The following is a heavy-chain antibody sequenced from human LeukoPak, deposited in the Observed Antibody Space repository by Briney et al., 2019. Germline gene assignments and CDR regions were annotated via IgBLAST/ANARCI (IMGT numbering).Heavy chain of an antibody. Sequence: GGSLRLSCTASGFTFRSYAMHWVRQAPGKGLDWVAVISDDGSNKYYADSVKGRFTISRDNSKNTLYLQMNSLGPEDTAVYYCARKVESLDPWGQGTLVTVSS. D-gene: IGHD3-3*01. CDR2: ISDDGSNK. V-gene: IGHV3-30-3*01. J-gene: IGHJ5*02. CDR3: ARKVESLDP. CDR1: GFTFRSYA.